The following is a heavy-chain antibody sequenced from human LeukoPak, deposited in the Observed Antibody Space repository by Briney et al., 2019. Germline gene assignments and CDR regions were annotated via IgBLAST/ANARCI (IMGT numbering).Heavy chain of an antibody. D-gene: IGHD1-7*01. CDR1: GGSISSGTYY. CDR2: VYYSGST. J-gene: IGHJ4*02. CDR3: ARGGYKWNYSYFDY. V-gene: IGHV4-39*07. Sequence: SETLSLTCTVSGGSISSGTYYWGWIRQPPGKGLQWIGSVYYSGSTYYNPPLQSRVTISVDTSKNQFSLKLSSVTAADTAVYYCARGGYKWNYSYFDYWGQGTLVTVSS.